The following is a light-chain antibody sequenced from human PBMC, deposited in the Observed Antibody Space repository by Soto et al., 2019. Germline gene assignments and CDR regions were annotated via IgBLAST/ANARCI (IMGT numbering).Light chain of an antibody. CDR1: QSISSW. Sequence: IQMTQSSFTLSAXXXXXXXXXXXASQSISSWLAWYQQKPGKAPKLLIYDASSLESGVPSRFSGSGSGTEFTLTISSLQPDDFATYYCQQYHRSSVTFGQGTRLEIK. J-gene: IGKJ5*01. CDR3: QQYHRSSVT. CDR2: DAS. V-gene: IGKV1-5*01.